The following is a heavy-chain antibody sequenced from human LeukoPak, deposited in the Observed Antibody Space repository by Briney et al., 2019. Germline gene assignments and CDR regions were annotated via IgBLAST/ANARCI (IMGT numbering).Heavy chain of an antibody. CDR2: ISYDGSNK. Sequence: GGSLRLSCAASGFTFSSYAMHWVRQAPGKGLEWVVVISYDGSNKYYADSVKGRFTISRDNAKNSLYLQMNSLRAEDTAVYYCARTPVADAFDIWGQGTMVTVSS. CDR1: GFTFSSYA. J-gene: IGHJ3*02. CDR3: ARTPVADAFDI. D-gene: IGHD6-19*01. V-gene: IGHV3-30*04.